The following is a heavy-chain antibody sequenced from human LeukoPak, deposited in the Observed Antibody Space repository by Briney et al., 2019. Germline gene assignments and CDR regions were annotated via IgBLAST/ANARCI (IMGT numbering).Heavy chain of an antibody. Sequence: GGSLRLSCAASGFTFDDYAMHWVRQAPGKGLEWVSGISWNSGSIGYADSVKGRFTISRDNAKNSLYLQMNSLRAEDTALYYCAKGFDFWSGSIWGQGTMVTVSS. CDR1: GFTFDDYA. J-gene: IGHJ3*02. CDR3: AKGFDFWSGSI. D-gene: IGHD3-3*01. V-gene: IGHV3-9*01. CDR2: ISWNSGSI.